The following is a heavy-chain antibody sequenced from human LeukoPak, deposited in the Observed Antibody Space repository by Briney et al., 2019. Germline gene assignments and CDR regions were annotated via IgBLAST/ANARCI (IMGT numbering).Heavy chain of an antibody. Sequence: GESLKISCKGSGYTFTNYWIGWVRQMPGKGLEWMGIILPGDSDTRHSPSFKGQVAMSVDKSISTAYLQWSSLKASDTAMYYCARQYYETLTGPNWFDAWGQGTLVTVSS. CDR3: ARQYYETLTGPNWFDA. CDR1: GYTFTNYW. J-gene: IGHJ5*02. V-gene: IGHV5-51*01. CDR2: ILPGDSDT. D-gene: IGHD3-9*01.